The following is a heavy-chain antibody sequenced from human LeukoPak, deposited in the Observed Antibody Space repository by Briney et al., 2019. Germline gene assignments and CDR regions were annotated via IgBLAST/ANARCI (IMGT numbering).Heavy chain of an antibody. Sequence: SETLSLTCAVYGGSFSGYYWSWIRQPPGKGLEWIGEINHSGSTNYNPSLKSRVTISVDTSKNQFSLKLTSVTASDTAVYYCARRRESSGYYYFDYWGQGTLVTVSS. J-gene: IGHJ4*02. CDR3: ARRRESSGYYYFDY. V-gene: IGHV4-34*01. D-gene: IGHD3-22*01. CDR1: GGSFSGYY. CDR2: INHSGST.